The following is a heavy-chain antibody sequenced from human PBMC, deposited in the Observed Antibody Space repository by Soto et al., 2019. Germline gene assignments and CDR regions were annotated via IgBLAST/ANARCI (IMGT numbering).Heavy chain of an antibody. CDR2: VIPILNVA. V-gene: IGHV1-69*04. CDR3: ARESTSGLDY. CDR1: GGSFGIYP. J-gene: IGHJ4*02. D-gene: IGHD2-2*01. Sequence: QVQLVQSGAEVKKPGSSVKVSCQTSGGSFGIYPISWVRQAPGQGLEWVGRVIPILNVANYTKKLHGRLTLTADKSTSQAYMERSSLTSEDTAVYYCARESTSGLDYWGQGTLVTVSS.